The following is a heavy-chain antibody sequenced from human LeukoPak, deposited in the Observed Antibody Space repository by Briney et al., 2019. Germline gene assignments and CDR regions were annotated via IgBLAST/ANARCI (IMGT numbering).Heavy chain of an antibody. J-gene: IGHJ2*01. D-gene: IGHD3-10*01. Sequence: GGSLRLSCAASGFTFSSYAMSWVRQAPGKGLEYVTVIYSGGSTNYADSVKGRFTISRDISKNTLSLQMNSLTAEDTAVYYCASFANHYDSGTMHFDLWGRGTLVTVSS. CDR3: ASFANHYDSGTMHFDL. V-gene: IGHV3-23*03. CDR1: GFTFSSYA. CDR2: IYSGGST.